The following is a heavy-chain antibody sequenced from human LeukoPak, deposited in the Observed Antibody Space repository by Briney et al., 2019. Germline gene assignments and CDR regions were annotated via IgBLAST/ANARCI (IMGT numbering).Heavy chain of an antibody. CDR3: ARYNSGYYYYFDY. CDR2: IYHSGST. CDR1: GFSISNGYC. J-gene: IGHJ4*02. V-gene: IGHV4-38-2*01. D-gene: IGHD3-22*01. Sequence: ASETLSLTCAVSGFSISNGYCWGWIRQPPGKGLEWIGSIYHSGSTYYNPSLKSRVTISVDTSKNQFSLKLSSVTAADTAVYYCARYNSGYYYYFDYWGQGTLVTVSS.